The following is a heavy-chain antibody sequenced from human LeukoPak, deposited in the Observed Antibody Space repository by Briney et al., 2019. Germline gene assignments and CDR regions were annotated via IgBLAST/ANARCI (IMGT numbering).Heavy chain of an antibody. CDR1: GGTFSSYA. J-gene: IGHJ6*03. D-gene: IGHD5-12*01. CDR2: IIPIFGTA. V-gene: IGHV1-69*06. CDR3: ARFIAGYSGYDYQGDYYYYMDV. Sequence: GASVEVFCRSSGGTFSSYALSWVRQAPGQGLEWMGRIIPIFGTANYAQKFQGRVTITADKSTSTAYMELSSLRSEDTAVYYCARFIAGYSGYDYQGDYYYYMDVWGKGTTVTVSS.